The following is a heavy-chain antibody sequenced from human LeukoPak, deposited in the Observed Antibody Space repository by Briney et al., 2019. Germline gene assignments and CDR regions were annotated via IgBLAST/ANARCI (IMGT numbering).Heavy chain of an antibody. V-gene: IGHV4-34*01. CDR3: ARTLEITFGGVIRYYYYGMDV. CDR1: GGSFSGYY. D-gene: IGHD3-16*02. Sequence: SETLSLTCAVYGGSFSGYYWSWIRQPPGKGLEWIGEINHSGSTNYNPSLKSRVTISVGTSKNQFTLKLSSVTAADTAVYYCARTLEITFGGVIRYYYYGMDVWGQGTTVTVSS. J-gene: IGHJ6*02. CDR2: INHSGST.